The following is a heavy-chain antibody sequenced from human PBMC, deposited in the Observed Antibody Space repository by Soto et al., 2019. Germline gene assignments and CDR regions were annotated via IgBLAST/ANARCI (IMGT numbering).Heavy chain of an antibody. Sequence: QVQVVESGGGVVQPGRSLRLSCAASGFTFSNYAMHWVRQAPGKGLEWVAVISNDGSNRYYEDSVNGRFTSSRDNSKNTLYLQMDSLRAEDTAVYYCAREYQLLTYYFDYWGQGILVTVSS. V-gene: IGHV3-30-3*01. CDR3: AREYQLLTYYFDY. D-gene: IGHD2-2*01. J-gene: IGHJ4*02. CDR1: GFTFSNYA. CDR2: ISNDGSNR.